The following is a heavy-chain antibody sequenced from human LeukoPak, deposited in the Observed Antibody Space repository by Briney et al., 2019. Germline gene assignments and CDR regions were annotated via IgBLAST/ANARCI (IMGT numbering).Heavy chain of an antibody. V-gene: IGHV1-8*01. CDR3: ARGKRFGELLYG. CDR1: GYTFTSYD. D-gene: IGHD3-10*01. J-gene: IGHJ4*02. CDR2: MNPNSGTT. Sequence: ASVKVSCKAPGYTFTSYDINWVRQATGQGLEWVGWMNPNSGTTGYAQKFQGRVTMTRNTSISTAYMELSSLRSEDTAVYYCARGKRFGELLYGWGQGTLVTVSS.